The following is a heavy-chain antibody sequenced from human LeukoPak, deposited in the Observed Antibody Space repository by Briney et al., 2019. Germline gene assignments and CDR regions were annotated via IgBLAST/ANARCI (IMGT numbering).Heavy chain of an antibody. CDR1: GCTFSSYS. CDR3: ARERGYGDYTNDY. D-gene: IGHD4-17*01. V-gene: IGHV1-69*05. Sequence: RASVKVSFKSSGCTFSSYSISLVRQAPAQGLEWMGGIIPIFGTANYEQKFQGRVTITTDESTSTDYMELSSLSSEDTAVYYCARERGYGDYTNDYWGQGTLVTVSS. J-gene: IGHJ4*02. CDR2: IIPIFGTA.